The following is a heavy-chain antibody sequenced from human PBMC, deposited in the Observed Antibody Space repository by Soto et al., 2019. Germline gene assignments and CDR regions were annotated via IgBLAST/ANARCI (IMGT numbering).Heavy chain of an antibody. Sequence: EVQLLESGGGLVHPGGSLRLSCAASGFTFSSYAMSWVRQAPGKGLEYVSTISGSGVSAYYADSVKGRFTISRDNSKNTLYLQMNSLRAEDTAIYYCAKPLQVYWGQGTLVTVSS. V-gene: IGHV3-23*01. CDR1: GFTFSSYA. J-gene: IGHJ4*02. CDR2: ISGSGVSA. CDR3: AKPLQVY.